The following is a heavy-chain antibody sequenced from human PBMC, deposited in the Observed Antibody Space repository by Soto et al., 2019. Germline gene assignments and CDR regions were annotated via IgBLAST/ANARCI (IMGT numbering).Heavy chain of an antibody. Sequence: QVQLVESGGGLVKPGGSLRLSCAASGFTFSDYYMSWIRQAPGKGLEWVSYISISGSTIYYADSVKGRFTISRDNAKNSLYLQMNSLRAEDTAVYYCAIDSPQNSYALNWFDPWGQGTLVTVSS. CDR2: ISISGSTI. J-gene: IGHJ5*02. CDR1: GFTFSDYY. CDR3: AIDSPQNSYALNWFDP. V-gene: IGHV3-11*01. D-gene: IGHD5-18*01.